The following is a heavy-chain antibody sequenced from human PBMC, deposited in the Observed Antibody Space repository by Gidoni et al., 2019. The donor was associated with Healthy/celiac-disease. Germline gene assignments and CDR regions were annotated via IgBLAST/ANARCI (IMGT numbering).Heavy chain of an antibody. J-gene: IGHJ4*02. CDR1: GFTFSNAW. CDR2: IKSKTDGGTT. D-gene: IGHD2-2*01. CDR3: TTDPATLGIVVVPAANHFDY. Sequence: EVQLVESGGGLVKPGGSLRLSCAASGFTFSNAWMSWVRQAPGKGLEWVGRIKSKTDGGTTDYAAPVKGRFTISRDDSKNTLYLQMNSLKTEDTAVYYCTTDPATLGIVVVPAANHFDYWGQGTLVTVSS. V-gene: IGHV3-15*01.